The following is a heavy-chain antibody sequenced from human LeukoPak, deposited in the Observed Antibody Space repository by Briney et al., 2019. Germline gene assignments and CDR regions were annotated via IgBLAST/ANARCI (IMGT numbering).Heavy chain of an antibody. J-gene: IGHJ4*02. CDR1: GFTVSSNY. Sequence: GGSLRLSCAASGFTVSSNYMSWVRQAPGKGLEWVSVIYSGGSTYYADSVKGRFTISRDNSKNTLYLQMNSLRAEDTAVYFCARSTHSTGGSQYSSDHWGQGTLVTVSS. D-gene: IGHD1-26*01. CDR2: IYSGGST. CDR3: ARSTHSTGGSQYSSDH. V-gene: IGHV3-53*01.